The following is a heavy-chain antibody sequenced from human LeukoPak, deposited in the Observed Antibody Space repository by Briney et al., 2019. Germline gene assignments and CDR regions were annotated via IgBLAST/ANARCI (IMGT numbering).Heavy chain of an antibody. CDR3: ARDRPRMGLDY. Sequence: SETLSLTCAVSGGSVSSSNWWSWVRQPPGKGLEWNGEIYHSGSTNYNPSLKSRVTISVDKSKNQFSLKLSSVTAADTAVYYCARDRPRMGLDYWGQGTLVTVSS. D-gene: IGHD2-8*01. J-gene: IGHJ4*02. V-gene: IGHV4-4*02. CDR1: GGSVSSSNW. CDR2: IYHSGST.